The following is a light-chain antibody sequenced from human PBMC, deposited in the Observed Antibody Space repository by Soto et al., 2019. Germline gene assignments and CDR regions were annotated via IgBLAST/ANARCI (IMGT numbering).Light chain of an antibody. CDR3: RSYTSSSTLLYV. V-gene: IGLV2-14*01. CDR1: SSDVGGYNY. J-gene: IGLJ1*01. Sequence: QSVLTQPASVSGSPGQSITISCTGTSSDVGGYNYVSWYQQHPGKAPKLMIYDVSNRPSGVSNRFSGSKSGNTASLTISGLQAEDEADYYCRSYTSSSTLLYVFGTGTKLTV. CDR2: DVS.